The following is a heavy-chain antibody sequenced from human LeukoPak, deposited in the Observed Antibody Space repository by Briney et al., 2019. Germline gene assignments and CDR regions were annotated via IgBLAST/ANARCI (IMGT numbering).Heavy chain of an antibody. CDR2: INHSGST. V-gene: IGHV4-34*01. Sequence: PSETLSLTCAVYGGSFSGYYWSWIRQPPGKGLEWIGEINHSGSTNYNPSLKSRVTISVDTSKNQFSLKLSSATAADTAVYYCARSTRYSGSYLWFDPWGQGTLVTVSS. CDR3: ARSTRYSGSYLWFDP. J-gene: IGHJ5*02. CDR1: GGSFSGYY. D-gene: IGHD1-26*01.